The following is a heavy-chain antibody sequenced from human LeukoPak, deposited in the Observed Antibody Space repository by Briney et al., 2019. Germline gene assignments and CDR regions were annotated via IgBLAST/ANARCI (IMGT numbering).Heavy chain of an antibody. J-gene: IGHJ4*02. V-gene: IGHV3-74*01. D-gene: IGHD6-19*01. Sequence: GGSLRLSCAASGFTFSSYWMHWVRQAPGKGLVWVSRINSDGSSTSYADSVKGRLTISRDDAKNTLYLQMNSLRAEDTAVYYCARAVAGAFNPYYFDYWGQGTLVTVSS. CDR2: INSDGSST. CDR1: GFTFSSYW. CDR3: ARAVAGAFNPYYFDY.